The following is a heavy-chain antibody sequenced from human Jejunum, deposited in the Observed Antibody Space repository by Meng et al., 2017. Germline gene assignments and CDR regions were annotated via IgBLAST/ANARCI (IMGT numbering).Heavy chain of an antibody. V-gene: IGHV4-4*02. CDR2: IWHCGAS. J-gene: IGHJ4*02. Sequence: VEVGGVGPGRVEPSGTLSLTCPVSGGSITTDWWNWVRQPPGKGLEWIGEIWHCGASNYNPSLRSRVTISVDKSKNQLSLELASLTAADTAVYYCARGATGTRPFDYWGQGTLVTVSS. CDR3: ARGATGTRPFDY. CDR1: GGSITTDW. D-gene: IGHD5-12*01.